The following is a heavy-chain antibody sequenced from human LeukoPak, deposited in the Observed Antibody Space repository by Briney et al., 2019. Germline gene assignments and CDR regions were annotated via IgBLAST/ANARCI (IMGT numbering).Heavy chain of an antibody. V-gene: IGHV4-59*08. Sequence: SETLSLTCTVSGGSISTFYWTWIRQPPGKGLEWIGYIYYGGSSNYNPSLKSRVTISVDASTNQFSLKLTSMTAADTAVYYCARWGSIDNYYGMDVWGQGTTVTVSS. CDR1: GGSISTFY. D-gene: IGHD7-27*01. J-gene: IGHJ6*02. CDR2: IYYGGSS. CDR3: ARWGSIDNYYGMDV.